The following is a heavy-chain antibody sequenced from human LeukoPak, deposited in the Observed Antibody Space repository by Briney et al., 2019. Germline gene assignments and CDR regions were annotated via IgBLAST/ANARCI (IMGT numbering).Heavy chain of an antibody. CDR2: IISSSSHM. V-gene: IGHV3-21*01. D-gene: IGHD1-1*01. Sequence: GGSLRLSCAASGFTFSSYSMNWVRQAPGKGLEWVSSIISSSSHMYYADSVKGRFTISRDNAKNSLYLQMNRLRAEDTAVYYCATTRAPSNGRVLYYMDVWGKGTTVTVSS. J-gene: IGHJ6*03. CDR1: GFTFSSYS. CDR3: ATTRAPSNGRVLYYMDV.